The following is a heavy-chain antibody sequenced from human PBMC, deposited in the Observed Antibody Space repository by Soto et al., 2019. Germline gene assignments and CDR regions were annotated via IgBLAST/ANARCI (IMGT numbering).Heavy chain of an antibody. V-gene: IGHV3-30-3*01. CDR3: ATAMVPTFDY. J-gene: IGHJ4*02. CDR1: GFTFSSYA. Sequence: QVQLVESGGGVVQPGRSLRLSCAASGFTFSSYAMHWVRQAPGKGLVWVAVISYDGSNKYYADSVKGRFTISRDNSKNTLYLQMNSLRAEDTAVYYCATAMVPTFDYWGQGTLVTVSS. CDR2: ISYDGSNK. D-gene: IGHD3-10*01.